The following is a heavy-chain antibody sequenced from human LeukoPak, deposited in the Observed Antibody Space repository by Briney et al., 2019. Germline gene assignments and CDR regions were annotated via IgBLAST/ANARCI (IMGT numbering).Heavy chain of an antibody. CDR1: GYSFTDYY. V-gene: IGHV1-2*02. CDR3: ARADFIDAGPYLIGP. D-gene: IGHD3-3*01. Sequence: EASVKVSCKTSGYSFTDYYIHWVRQAPGQGLEWMGWINTKSGRTSSARKFQGRFTMTRDPSITTVYMDMAWLTSDDTAIYFCARADFIDAGPYLIGPWGQGTLVTVSS. J-gene: IGHJ5*02. CDR2: INTKSGRT.